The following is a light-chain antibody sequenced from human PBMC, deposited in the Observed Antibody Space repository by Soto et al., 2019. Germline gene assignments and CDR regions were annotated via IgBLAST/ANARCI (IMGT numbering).Light chain of an antibody. J-gene: IGKJ1*01. CDR2: DAS. V-gene: IGKV3-11*01. Sequence: EIMLTQSPGTLSLSLGESATLSCRASQSVSSYLAWYQQKPGQGPRLLIYDASNRATGVSARFSGSGYGTDFTLTISSLEPDDFAVYYCHQRSSWPRGTFGQGTKVEIK. CDR1: QSVSSY. CDR3: HQRSSWPRGT.